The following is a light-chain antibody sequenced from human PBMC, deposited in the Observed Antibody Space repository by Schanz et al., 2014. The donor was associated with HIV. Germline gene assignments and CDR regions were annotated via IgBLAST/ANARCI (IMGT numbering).Light chain of an antibody. Sequence: EIVLTQSPGTLSLSPGDRATLSCRASQSVTSSYLAWYQQKPGQAPRLLIYGASSRATGIPDRFSGSGSGTDFTLTISRLEPEDFAVYFCQYFGNSGGTFGGGTKVEIK. CDR1: QSVTSSY. V-gene: IGKV3-20*01. CDR3: QYFGNSGGT. CDR2: GAS. J-gene: IGKJ4*01.